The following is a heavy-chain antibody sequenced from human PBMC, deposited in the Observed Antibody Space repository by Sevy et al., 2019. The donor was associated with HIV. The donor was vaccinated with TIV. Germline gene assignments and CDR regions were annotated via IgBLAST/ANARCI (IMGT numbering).Heavy chain of an antibody. CDR3: AKGSPGSGSYDWFDP. CDR2: ISWNSGSI. CDR1: GFTFDDYA. D-gene: IGHD3-10*01. V-gene: IGHV3-9*01. J-gene: IGHJ5*02. Sequence: GGSLRLSCAASGFTFDDYAMHWVRQAPGKGLEWVSGISWNSGSIGYADSVKGRFTISRDNAKNSLYLQMNSLRAEDTALYYCAKGSPGSGSYDWFDPWGQGTLVTVSS.